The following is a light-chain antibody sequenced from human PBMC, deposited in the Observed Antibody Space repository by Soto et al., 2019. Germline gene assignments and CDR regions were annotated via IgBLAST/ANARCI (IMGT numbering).Light chain of an antibody. CDR3: SSYTSSSTVV. Sequence: QSVLTQPASVSGSLGQSITIPCTGTSNDVGGYHYVSWYQQHPGKAPQLMIYDVSNRPSGVSNRFSGSKSDKTASLTISGLQAEDEADYHCSSYTSSSTVVFGGGTKLTVL. CDR2: DVS. J-gene: IGLJ2*01. CDR1: SNDVGGYHY. V-gene: IGLV2-14*01.